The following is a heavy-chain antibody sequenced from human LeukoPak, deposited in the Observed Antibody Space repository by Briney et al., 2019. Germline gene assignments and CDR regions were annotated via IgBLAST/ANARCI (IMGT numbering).Heavy chain of an antibody. V-gene: IGHV3-33*01. D-gene: IGHD2-15*01. CDR3: ARGSCSGGSCYLIDN. J-gene: IGHJ4*02. CDR1: GFSFSSYG. Sequence: GGSLRLSCAASGFSFSSYGMHWVRQAPGKGLEWVAVLWYDGNNKYYADSVKGRFTISSDTSKYTLYLQVNSLRAEDTAVYYCARGSCSGGSCYLIDNWGQGSLVTVSS. CDR2: LWYDGNNK.